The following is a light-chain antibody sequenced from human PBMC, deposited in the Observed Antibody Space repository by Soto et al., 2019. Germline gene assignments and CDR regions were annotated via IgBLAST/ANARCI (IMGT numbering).Light chain of an antibody. J-gene: IGLJ1*01. CDR2: DVS. V-gene: IGLV2-14*01. CDR1: SSDVGGYNY. Sequence: QSALTQPASVSGSPGQSITISCTGTSSDVGGYNYVSWYQQHPGKAPKLMIYDVSNRPSGVSNRFSGSKSGNTASLTISGHQAEDEADYYCSSYTSSSTLVIGTGTKLTVL. CDR3: SSYTSSSTLV.